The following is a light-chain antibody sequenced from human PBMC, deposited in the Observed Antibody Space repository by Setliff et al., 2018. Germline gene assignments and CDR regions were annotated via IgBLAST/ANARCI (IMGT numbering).Light chain of an antibody. CDR2: EVN. V-gene: IGLV2-8*01. J-gene: IGLJ1*01. CDR3: SSYAGGDIYV. Sequence: QSALTQPPSAPGSPGQSVTISCTGTSSDVGTYKLVSWFQQHPGKGPKLVIYEVNRRPSGVPDRFSGSKSGNTASLTVSGLQAEDEADYYCSSYAGGDIYVFGTGTKVTVL. CDR1: SSDVGTYKL.